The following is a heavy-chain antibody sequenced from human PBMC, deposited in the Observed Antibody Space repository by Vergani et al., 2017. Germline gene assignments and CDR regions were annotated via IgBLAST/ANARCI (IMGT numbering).Heavy chain of an antibody. CDR1: RFTFSSYG. Sequence: QVQLVESGGGVVQPGGSLRLSCTASRFTFSSYGMHWVRQAPGKGLEWVAFIRYDGSNKYYADSVKGRFTISRDNSKNTLYLQMNSLRAEDTAVYYCAKTTIPDAFDIWGQGTMVTVSS. J-gene: IGHJ3*02. CDR2: IRYDGSNK. D-gene: IGHD3-9*01. CDR3: AKTTIPDAFDI. V-gene: IGHV3-30*02.